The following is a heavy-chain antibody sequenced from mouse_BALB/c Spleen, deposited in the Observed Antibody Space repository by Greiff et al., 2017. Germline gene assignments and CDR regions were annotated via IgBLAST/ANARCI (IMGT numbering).Heavy chain of an antibody. CDR2: IYPYNGGT. Sequence: VQLQQSGPELVKPGASVKISCKASGYTFTDYNMHWVKQSHGKSLEWIGYIYPYNGGTGYNQKFKSKATLTVDNSSSTAYMELRSLTSEDSAVYYCARTYYDYDAGAMDYWGQGTSVTVSA. CDR3: ARTYYDYDAGAMDY. CDR1: GYTFTDYN. V-gene: IGHV1S29*02. D-gene: IGHD2-4*01. J-gene: IGHJ4*01.